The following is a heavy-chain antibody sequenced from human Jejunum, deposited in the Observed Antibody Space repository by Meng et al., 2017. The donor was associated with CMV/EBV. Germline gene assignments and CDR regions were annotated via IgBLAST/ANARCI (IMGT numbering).Heavy chain of an antibody. D-gene: IGHD3-22*01. CDR1: GVSITSGVPY. CDR3: ARGNESSGYYPDY. J-gene: IGHJ4*02. V-gene: IGHV4-30-4*08. Sequence: ASGVSITSGVPYYTWIRQPPGKGLELIGNIDNTGSPYYNPSLRSRVKISVDRSKNQFSLKLSSVAVADTAVYFCARGNESSGYYPDYWGQGTLVTVSS. CDR2: IDNTGSP.